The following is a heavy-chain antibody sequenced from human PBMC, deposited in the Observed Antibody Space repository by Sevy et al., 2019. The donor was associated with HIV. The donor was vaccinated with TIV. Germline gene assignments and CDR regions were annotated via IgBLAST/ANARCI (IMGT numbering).Heavy chain of an antibody. D-gene: IGHD2-15*01. Sequence: GGSLRLSCVASGLTVGSLSINWVRQAPGKGLEWVSLIYSAGTTFYSDSVKGRFTISRDNSYNTLDLQMNSLRAEDTAIYYCARINAASSSYAMDVWGQGTTVTVSS. J-gene: IGHJ6*02. CDR1: GLTVGSLS. CDR2: IYSAGTT. CDR3: ARINAASSSYAMDV. V-gene: IGHV3-53*01.